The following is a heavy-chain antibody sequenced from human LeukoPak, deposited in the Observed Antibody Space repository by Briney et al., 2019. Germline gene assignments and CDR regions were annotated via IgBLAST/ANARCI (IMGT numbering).Heavy chain of an antibody. V-gene: IGHV6-1*01. CDR2: TYYRSKWYN. Sequence: SQTLSLTCAISGDSVSSNSAAWNWIRQSPSRGLEWLGRTYYRSKWYNDYAVSVKSRIAINPDTSKNQFSLQLNSVTPEDTAVYYCARDFIVATIGSSGMDVWGQGTTVTVSS. D-gene: IGHD5-12*01. CDR3: ARDFIVATIGSSGMDV. CDR1: GDSVSSNSAA. J-gene: IGHJ6*02.